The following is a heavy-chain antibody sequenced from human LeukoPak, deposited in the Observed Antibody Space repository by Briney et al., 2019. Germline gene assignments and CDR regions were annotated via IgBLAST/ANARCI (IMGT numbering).Heavy chain of an antibody. CDR2: ISSNGGST. CDR1: GFTFSSYA. D-gene: IGHD3-22*01. Sequence: GSLRLSCAASGFTFSSYAMHWVRQAPGKGLEYVSAISSNGGSTYYANSVKGRFTISRDNSKNTLYLQMGSLRAEDMAVYYCARGSYDSSGYYYFDYWGQGTLVTVSS. CDR3: ARGSYDSSGYYYFDY. V-gene: IGHV3-64*01. J-gene: IGHJ4*02.